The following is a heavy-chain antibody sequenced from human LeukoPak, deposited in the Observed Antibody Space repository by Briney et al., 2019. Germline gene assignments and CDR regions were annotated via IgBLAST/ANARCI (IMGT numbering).Heavy chain of an antibody. V-gene: IGHV3-64*04. Sequence: GGSLRLSCSASGFTFSSYAMHWVRQAPGKGLEYVSAISSNGGSTYYADSVKGRFTVSRDNSKDTLYLQMNSLRTEDTAVYYCAKDRAFVSGAGAFDIWGQGTKVTVS. D-gene: IGHD3-10*01. J-gene: IGHJ3*02. CDR1: GFTFSSYA. CDR2: ISSNGGST. CDR3: AKDRAFVSGAGAFDI.